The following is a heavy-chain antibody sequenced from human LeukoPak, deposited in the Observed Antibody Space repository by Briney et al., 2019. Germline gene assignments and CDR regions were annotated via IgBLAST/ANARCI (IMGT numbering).Heavy chain of an antibody. CDR1: GFRFSNSA. V-gene: IGHV3-48*04. CDR2: ISSSSDTI. CDR3: AKDLRAYYKAGAFDI. D-gene: IGHD3-10*01. J-gene: IGHJ3*02. Sequence: GGSLRLSCATSGFRFSNSAFNWVRQAPGKGLEWISYISSSSDTIYYADSVRGRFTISRDNAKNSLYLQMNSLRADDTAVYYCAKDLRAYYKAGAFDIWGQGTMVTVSS.